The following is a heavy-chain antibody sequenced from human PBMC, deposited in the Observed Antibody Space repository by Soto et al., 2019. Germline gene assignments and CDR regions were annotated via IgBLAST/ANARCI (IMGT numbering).Heavy chain of an antibody. D-gene: IGHD3-10*01. CDR3: AVNMVRGVSVDY. CDR2: ISAYNGNT. Sequence: QVQRVQSGAELKKPGASVKVSCKASGYTFTSYGISWVRQAPGQGLDWMGWISAYNGNTNYAQMIQGRVTMTTETSTSTAYMELRRLRSDDTAVYNCAVNMVRGVSVDYWGQGTLLTFSS. V-gene: IGHV1-18*01. CDR1: GYTFTSYG. J-gene: IGHJ4*02.